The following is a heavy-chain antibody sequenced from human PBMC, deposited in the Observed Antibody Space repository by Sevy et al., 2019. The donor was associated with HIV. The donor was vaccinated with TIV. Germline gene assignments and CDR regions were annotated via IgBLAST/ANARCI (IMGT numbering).Heavy chain of an antibody. CDR1: GLTVGSLS. J-gene: IGHJ6*02. Sequence: GGSLRLSCVASGLTVGSLSINWVRQAPGKGLEWVSLIYGAGTTFYSDSVKGRFTISRENSNNTLDLQMNSLRAEDTAIYYCARIKGASSSYAMDVWGQGTTVTVSS. D-gene: IGHD2-2*01. CDR2: IYGAGTT. V-gene: IGHV3-53*01. CDR3: ARIKGASSSYAMDV.